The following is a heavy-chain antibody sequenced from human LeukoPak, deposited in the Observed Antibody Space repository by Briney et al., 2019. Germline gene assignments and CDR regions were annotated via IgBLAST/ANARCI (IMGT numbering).Heavy chain of an antibody. J-gene: IGHJ4*02. V-gene: IGHV3-30-3*01. CDR2: ISYDGSNK. CDR3: ARGPTVTTLDY. Sequence: HPGGSLRLSCAASGFTFSSYAMHWVRQAPGKGLEWVAVISYDGSNKYYADSVKGRFTISRGNSKNTLYLQMNSLRAEGTAVYYCARGPTVTTLDYWGQGTLVTVSS. D-gene: IGHD4-17*01. CDR1: GFTFSSYA.